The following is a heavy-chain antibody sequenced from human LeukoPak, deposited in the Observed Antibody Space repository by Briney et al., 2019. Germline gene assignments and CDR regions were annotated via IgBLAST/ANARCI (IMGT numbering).Heavy chain of an antibody. CDR2: INHSGST. Sequence: SETLSLTCAVYGGSFSGYYWSWIRQPPGKRLEWIGEINHSGSTNYNSSLKSRVTISVDTSKNQFSLKLNSVTAADTAVYYCARATLVVSFDYWGQGTLVTASS. CDR1: GGSFSGYY. J-gene: IGHJ4*02. D-gene: IGHD3-22*01. CDR3: ARATLVVSFDY. V-gene: IGHV4-34*01.